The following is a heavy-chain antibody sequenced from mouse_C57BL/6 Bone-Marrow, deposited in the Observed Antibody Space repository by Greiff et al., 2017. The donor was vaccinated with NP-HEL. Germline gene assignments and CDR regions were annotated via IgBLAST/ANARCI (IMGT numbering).Heavy chain of an antibody. Sequence: QVQLQQSGAELVKPGASVKISCKASGYAFSSYWMNWVKQRPGKGLEWIGQIYPGDGDTNYNGKFKGKATLTADKSSSTAYMQLSSLTSEDSAVYFCAIFITTVVAKDYWGQGTTLTVSS. J-gene: IGHJ2*01. V-gene: IGHV1-80*01. CDR1: GYAFSSYW. CDR2: IYPGDGDT. D-gene: IGHD1-1*01. CDR3: AIFITTVVAKDY.